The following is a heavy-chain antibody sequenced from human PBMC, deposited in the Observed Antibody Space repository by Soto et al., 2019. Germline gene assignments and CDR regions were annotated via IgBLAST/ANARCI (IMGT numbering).Heavy chain of an antibody. CDR2: ISWNSGSI. D-gene: IGHD1-26*01. Sequence: EVQLVESGGGLVQPGRSLRLSCAASGFTFDDYAMHWVRQAPGKGLEWVSGISWNSGSIGYADSVKGRFTISRDNAKNSLYLQMNSLRAEDTALYYCAKGNYPFIGGSYYYYYGMDVWGQGTTVTVSS. CDR3: AKGNYPFIGGSYYYYYGMDV. V-gene: IGHV3-9*01. J-gene: IGHJ6*02. CDR1: GFTFDDYA.